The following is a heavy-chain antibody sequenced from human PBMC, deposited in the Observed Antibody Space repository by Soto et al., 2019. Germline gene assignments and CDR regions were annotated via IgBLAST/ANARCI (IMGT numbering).Heavy chain of an antibody. V-gene: IGHV3-23*01. Sequence: GGSLRLSCAASGFAFSTYAMNWVRQAPGKGLEWVSGIVDSGGRAFYADSVQGRFAISRDNSKNTLYLEMNNLRAEDTAIYYCAAVPAASSYYNTDVWGQGTTVTVSS. CDR3: AAVPAASSYYNTDV. CDR1: GFAFSTYA. D-gene: IGHD2-2*01. J-gene: IGHJ6*02. CDR2: IVDSGGRA.